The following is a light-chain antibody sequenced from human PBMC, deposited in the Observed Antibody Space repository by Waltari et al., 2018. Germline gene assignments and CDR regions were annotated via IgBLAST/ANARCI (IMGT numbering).Light chain of an antibody. Sequence: DIQMTQSPSTLSASLGDRVTITCRASQSINTWLAWYHQKPVKAAKRLIYKSSTLESGVPSRFSGRGSGTEFTLTISSLQPDDFATYYCQQYNSYSTFGGGTKVEIK. CDR2: KSS. V-gene: IGKV1-5*03. CDR1: QSINTW. CDR3: QQYNSYST. J-gene: IGKJ4*01.